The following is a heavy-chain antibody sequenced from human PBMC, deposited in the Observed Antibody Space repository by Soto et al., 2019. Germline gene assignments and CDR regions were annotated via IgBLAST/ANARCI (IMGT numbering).Heavy chain of an antibody. CDR3: ASPVAGFWSGYLGLTYYYYGMDV. J-gene: IGHJ6*02. V-gene: IGHV1-8*01. CDR1: GYTFTSYD. Sequence: ASVKVSCKASGYTFTSYDINWVRQATGQGLEWMGWMNPNSGNTGYAQKFQGRVTMTRNTSISTAYMELSSLRSEDTAVYYCASPVAGFWSGYLGLTYYYYGMDVWGQGTTVTVSS. CDR2: MNPNSGNT. D-gene: IGHD3-3*01.